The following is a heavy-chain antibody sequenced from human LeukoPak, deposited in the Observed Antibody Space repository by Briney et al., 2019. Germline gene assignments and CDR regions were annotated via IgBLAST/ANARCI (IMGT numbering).Heavy chain of an antibody. CDR1: GFTFSSYG. Sequence: GGSLRLSCAASGFTFSSYGMHWVRQAPGKGLEWVAVISYDGSNKYYADSVKGRFTISRDNSKNTLYLQMNSLRAEDTAVYYCARDNGVREFFYYYYYGMDVWGQGTTVTVSS. D-gene: IGHD3-10*01. CDR3: ARDNGVREFFYYYYYGMDV. V-gene: IGHV3-30*03. CDR2: ISYDGSNK. J-gene: IGHJ6*02.